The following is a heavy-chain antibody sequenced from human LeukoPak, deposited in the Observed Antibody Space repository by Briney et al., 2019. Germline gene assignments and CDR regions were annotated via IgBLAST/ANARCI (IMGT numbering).Heavy chain of an antibody. CDR1: GFTFSSSA. J-gene: IGHJ4*02. V-gene: IGHV3-23*01. Sequence: PGGSLRLSCAASGFTFSSSAMSWVRQAPGKGLEWVSTISGSGDRTYYAESVKGRFTISRDNSKSTLFLHMNSLRAEDTAVYSCAKGYYGSGSYGWFDYWGQGTLVTVSS. CDR2: ISGSGDRT. D-gene: IGHD3-10*01. CDR3: AKGYYGSGSYGWFDY.